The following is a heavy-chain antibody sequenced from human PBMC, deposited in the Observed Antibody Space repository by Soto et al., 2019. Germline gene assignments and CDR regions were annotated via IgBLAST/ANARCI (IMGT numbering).Heavy chain of an antibody. CDR2: IIPIFGTA. V-gene: IGHV1-69*12. D-gene: IGHD3-22*01. Sequence: QVQLVQSGAEVKKPGSSVKVSCKASGGTFSSYAISWVRQAPGQGLEWMGGIIPIFGTANYAQKFQGRVTMNADEPTSTAYMELSSLRSEDTAVYYCARAHYDSSGYANYYYYGMDVWGQGTTVTVSS. CDR3: ARAHYDSSGYANYYYYGMDV. CDR1: GGTFSSYA. J-gene: IGHJ6*02.